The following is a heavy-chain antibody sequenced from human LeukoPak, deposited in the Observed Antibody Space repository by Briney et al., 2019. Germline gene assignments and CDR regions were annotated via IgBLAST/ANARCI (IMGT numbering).Heavy chain of an antibody. Sequence: GGSLRLSCAASGFTFSSYWMTWVRQAPGKGLEWVANIKQDGGEKYYVDFVRGRFTISRDNAKNSLHLQMNSLRAEDTAVYYCTRDNPFGGHWGQGTLVTVSS. CDR3: TRDNPFGGH. D-gene: IGHD2-15*01. CDR2: IKQDGGEK. V-gene: IGHV3-7*03. CDR1: GFTFSSYW. J-gene: IGHJ4*02.